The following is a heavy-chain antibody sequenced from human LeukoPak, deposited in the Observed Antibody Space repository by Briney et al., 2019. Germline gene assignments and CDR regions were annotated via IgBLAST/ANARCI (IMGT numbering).Heavy chain of an antibody. CDR1: GFTFSTFA. CDR3: ARQAAGVVY. V-gene: IGHV3-64*02. D-gene: IGHD6-13*01. Sequence: GGSLRLACAASGFTFSTFAMQWVRQAPGKGLEYVSGISRNEGSTYYADSVKGRFTISRDNSKNTLYLQMGSLRAEGMAVYYCARQAAGVVYWGQGTLVTVYS. CDR2: ISRNEGST. J-gene: IGHJ4*02.